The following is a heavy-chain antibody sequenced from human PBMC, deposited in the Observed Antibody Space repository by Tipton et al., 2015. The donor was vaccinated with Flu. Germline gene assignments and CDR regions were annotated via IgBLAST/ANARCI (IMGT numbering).Heavy chain of an antibody. CDR2: IYTSGST. CDR3: ARDGCYYDSSGLDY. D-gene: IGHD3-22*01. V-gene: IGHV4-4*07. CDR1: GGSISSYY. Sequence: TLSLTCTVSGGSISSYYWSWIRQPAGKGLEWIGRIYTSGSTNYNPSLKSRVTMSVDTSKNQFSLKLSSVTAADTAVYYCARDGCYYDSSGLDYWGQGTLVTVSS. J-gene: IGHJ4*02.